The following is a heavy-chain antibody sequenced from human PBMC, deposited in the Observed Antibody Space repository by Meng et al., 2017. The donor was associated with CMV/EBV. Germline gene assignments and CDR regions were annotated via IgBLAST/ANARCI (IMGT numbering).Heavy chain of an antibody. CDR2: IYYSGRT. CDR3: ARIPRIAAAGTGWFDP. D-gene: IGHD6-13*01. CDR1: CSISSSSYY. Sequence: CSISSSSYYWGWIRQPPGKGLECIGSIYYSGRTYYNPSLKSRVTISVDTSKNQFSLKLSSATAADTAVYYCARIPRIAAAGTGWFDPWGQGTLVTVSS. J-gene: IGHJ5*02. V-gene: IGHV4-39*01.